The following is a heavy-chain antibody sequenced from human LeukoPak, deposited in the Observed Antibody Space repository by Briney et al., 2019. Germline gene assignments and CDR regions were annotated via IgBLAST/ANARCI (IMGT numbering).Heavy chain of an antibody. V-gene: IGHV3-30*18. D-gene: IGHD3-10*01. CDR3: AKDPLWFGELLNSYFDY. J-gene: IGHJ4*02. CDR2: ISYDGSNK. CDR1: GFTFSSYG. Sequence: GGSLRLSCAASGFTFSSYGMHWVRQAPGKGLEWVAVISYDGSNKYYADSVKGRFTISRDNSKNTLYLQMNSLRAEDTAVYYCAKDPLWFGELLNSYFDYWGQGTLVTVSS.